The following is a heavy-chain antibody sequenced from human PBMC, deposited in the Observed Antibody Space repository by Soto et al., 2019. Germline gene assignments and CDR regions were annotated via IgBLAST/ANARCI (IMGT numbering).Heavy chain of an antibody. J-gene: IGHJ2*01. CDR2: ISYDESNK. V-gene: IGHV3-30*04. Sequence: QVQLVESGGGVVQPGRSLRLSCAASGFTFRNFAMHWVRQAPGKGLEWVAIISYDESNKDYAGSVKGRFTISRDNSNNTLYLQRNSLRVDDTAVYYCASGRGWGHWYLDLWGRGTLVTVSS. CDR3: ASGRGWGHWYLDL. D-gene: IGHD6-19*01. CDR1: GFTFRNFA.